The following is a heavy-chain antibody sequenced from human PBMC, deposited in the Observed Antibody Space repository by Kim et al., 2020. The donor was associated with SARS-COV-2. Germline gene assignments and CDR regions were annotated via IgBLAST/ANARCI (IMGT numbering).Heavy chain of an antibody. Sequence: TTQTPTLQSRVTISVDTSKNQFSLKLSSVTAADTAVYYWARDVVDYGMDVWGQGTTVTVSS. V-gene: IGHV4-59*01. CDR3: ARDVVDYGMDV. J-gene: IGHJ6*02. D-gene: IGHD2-15*01. CDR2: T.